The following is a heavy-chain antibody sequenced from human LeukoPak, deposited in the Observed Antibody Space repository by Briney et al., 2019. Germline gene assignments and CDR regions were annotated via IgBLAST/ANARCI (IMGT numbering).Heavy chain of an antibody. CDR1: GFTFSSYY. J-gene: IGHJ4*02. CDR3: VKRPVDGTSPFDY. D-gene: IGHD1-1*01. V-gene: IGHV3-74*03. CDR2: INSDGSST. Sequence: GGSLILSCAASGFTFSSYYMHWVRQVPGKGLVWVSRINSDGSSTTYADSVKGRFTISRDNSKNTLYLQMDNLRVGDSALYYCVKRPVDGTSPFDYWGQGTLVTVSS.